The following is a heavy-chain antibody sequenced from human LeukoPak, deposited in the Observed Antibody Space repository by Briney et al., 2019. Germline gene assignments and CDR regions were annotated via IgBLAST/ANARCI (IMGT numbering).Heavy chain of an antibody. CDR2: IYYSGST. Sequence: SETLSLTCSVSGGSISRGGYYWSWIRQPPGKGLEWIEYIYYSGSTYYNPSLKSRVTISVDTSKNQFSLKLSSGTAADTAVYYCARAYSYGSGSNWFDPWGQGILVTVSS. D-gene: IGHD3-10*01. CDR1: GGSISRGGYY. V-gene: IGHV4-31*03. J-gene: IGHJ5*02. CDR3: ARAYSYGSGSNWFDP.